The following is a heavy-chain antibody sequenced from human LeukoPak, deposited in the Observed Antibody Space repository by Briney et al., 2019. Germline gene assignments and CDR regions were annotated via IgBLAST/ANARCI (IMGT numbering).Heavy chain of an antibody. J-gene: IGHJ4*02. D-gene: IGHD6-19*01. CDR3: AKGLAVAGHFDY. CDR1: GFTVSTTY. Sequence: GGSLRLSCAASGFTVSTTYMSWVRQAPGKGLEWVSAISGSGGSTYYADSVKGRFTISRDKSKNTLYLQMNSLRAEDTAVYYCAKGLAVAGHFDYWGQGTLVTVSS. CDR2: ISGSGGST. V-gene: IGHV3-23*01.